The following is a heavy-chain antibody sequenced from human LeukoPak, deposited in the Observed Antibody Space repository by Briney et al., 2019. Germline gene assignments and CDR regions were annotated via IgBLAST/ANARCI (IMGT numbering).Heavy chain of an antibody. CDR2: VYYSGNT. CDR3: ARDLDNNWGYFDL. D-gene: IGHD1-20*01. V-gene: IGHV4-39*07. CDR1: GGSISSNSYY. J-gene: IGHJ2*01. Sequence: KPSETLSLTCIVSGGSISSNSYYWGWVRQPPGQGLEWIGSVYYSGNTYYNPSLKSRVTMSVDTSKTQFSLRLTSVTAADTAVYYCARDLDNNWGYFDLWGRGALVTLSS.